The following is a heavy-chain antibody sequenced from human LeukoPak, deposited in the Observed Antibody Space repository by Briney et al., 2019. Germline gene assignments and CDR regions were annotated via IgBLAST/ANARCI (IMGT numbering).Heavy chain of an antibody. CDR2: ISWNSGDI. CDR1: GFTFDDYA. CDR3: AKDGGNYYESSSRQNYFDY. D-gene: IGHD3-22*01. V-gene: IGHV3-9*01. J-gene: IGHJ4*02. Sequence: GGSLRLSCAASGFTFDDYAMHWVRQAPGKGLEWVSRISWNSGDIGYTDSVKGRFTVSRDNAKNSLFLEMNSLRAEDTALYYCAKDGGNYYESSSRQNYFDYWGQGTLVTVSS.